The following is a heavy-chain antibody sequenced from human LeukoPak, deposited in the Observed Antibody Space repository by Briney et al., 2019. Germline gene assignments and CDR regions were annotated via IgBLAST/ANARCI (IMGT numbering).Heavy chain of an antibody. CDR2: ISSSSYI. D-gene: IGHD6-13*01. J-gene: IGHJ4*02. V-gene: IGHV3-21*01. CDR1: GFTFSSYS. CDR3: ARQPYSSSWYWDY. Sequence: PGGSLRLSCAASGFTFSSYSMNWVRQAPGKGLEWVSSISSSSYIYYADSVKGRFTISRDNAKNSLYLQMNSLRAEDTAVYYCARQPYSSSWYWDYWGQGTLVTVSS.